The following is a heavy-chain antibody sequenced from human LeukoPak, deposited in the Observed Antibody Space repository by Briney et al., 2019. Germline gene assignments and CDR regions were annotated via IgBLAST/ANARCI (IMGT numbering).Heavy chain of an antibody. J-gene: IGHJ5*02. V-gene: IGHV3-23*01. CDR1: GFAFSSYA. CDR2: ISAGGVST. CDR3: AKGAGTDRT. Sequence: GGSLRLSCAASGFAFSSYAMSWVRPAPGKGLEWVSAISAGGVSTYYADSVKGRFTISRDNSKNTLYRQMNSLRAEDTAVYYCAKGAGTDRTWGQGTLVTVSS.